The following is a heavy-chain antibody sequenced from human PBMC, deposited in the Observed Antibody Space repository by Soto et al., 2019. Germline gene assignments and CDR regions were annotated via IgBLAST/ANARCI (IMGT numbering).Heavy chain of an antibody. CDR2: IYYSGST. V-gene: IGHV4-31*03. CDR1: GGSISSGGYY. CDR3: ARGDLWFGELLSHYYYGMDV. J-gene: IGHJ6*02. Sequence: QVQLQESGPGLVKPSQTLSLTCTVSGGSISSGGYYWSWIRQHPGKGLEWIGYIYYSGSTYYNPSLKSRFTISVDTSKNQFSLKLSSVTAADTAVYYCARGDLWFGELLSHYYYGMDVWGQGTTVTVSS. D-gene: IGHD3-10*01.